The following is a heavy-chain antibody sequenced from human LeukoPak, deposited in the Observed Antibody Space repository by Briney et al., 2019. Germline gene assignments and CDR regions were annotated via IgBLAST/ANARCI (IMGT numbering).Heavy chain of an antibody. CDR1: GYTFTSYD. CDR3: ARHFARITSGRKRQDQKSTGHFDY. V-gene: IGHV1-8*01. J-gene: IGHJ4*02. D-gene: IGHD3-3*01. Sequence: GASVKDSCKASGYTFTSYDINWVRQATGQGLEWMGWMNPNSGNTGYAQKFQGRVTMTRNTSISTAYMELSSLRSEDTAVYYCARHFARITSGRKRQDQKSTGHFDYWGQGTLVTVSS. CDR2: MNPNSGNT.